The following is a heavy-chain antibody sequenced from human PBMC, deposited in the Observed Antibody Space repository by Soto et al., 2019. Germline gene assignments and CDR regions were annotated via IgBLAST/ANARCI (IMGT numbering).Heavy chain of an antibody. CDR2: IFYTGST. Sequence: SETLSLTCAVSGGSISSYYWSWIGQPPGKGLEWLGYIFYTGSTDYNPALKGRVTISVDTSKNQFSLKLTSATAADTAVYYCARLNRGTYDYWGQGALVTVSS. V-gene: IGHV4-59*01. CDR3: ARLNRGTYDY. CDR1: GGSISSYY. J-gene: IGHJ4*02.